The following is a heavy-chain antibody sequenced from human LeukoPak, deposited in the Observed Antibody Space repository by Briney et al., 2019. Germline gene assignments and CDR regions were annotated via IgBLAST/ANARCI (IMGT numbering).Heavy chain of an antibody. V-gene: IGHV4-59*01. CDR3: ASYVGYCSSTSCSNDAFDI. CDR2: IYYSGST. Sequence: SETLSLTRTVSGGSISSYYWSWIRQPPGKGLEWIGYIYYSGSTNYNPSLKSRVTISVDTSKNQFSLKLSSVTAADTAVYYCASYVGYCSSTSCSNDAFDIWGQGTMVTVSS. J-gene: IGHJ3*02. D-gene: IGHD2-2*01. CDR1: GGSISSYY.